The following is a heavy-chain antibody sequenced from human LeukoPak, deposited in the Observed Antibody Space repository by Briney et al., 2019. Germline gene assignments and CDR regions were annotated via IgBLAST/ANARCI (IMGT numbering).Heavy chain of an antibody. Sequence: PSETLSLTCSVSGGSISNGSYYWSWIRQPAGKGLEWIGRIYTTGNTNYNPSLKSRVTISVDTSNNQFSLNLSSVTAADTAVYYCARAFHCGTTSCYARGLDYWGQGTLVTVSS. CDR3: ARAFHCGTTSCYARGLDY. D-gene: IGHD2-2*01. CDR2: IYTTGNT. V-gene: IGHV4-61*02. CDR1: GGSISNGSYY. J-gene: IGHJ4*02.